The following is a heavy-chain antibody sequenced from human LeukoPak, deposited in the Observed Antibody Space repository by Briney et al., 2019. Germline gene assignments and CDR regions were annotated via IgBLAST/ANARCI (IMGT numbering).Heavy chain of an antibody. J-gene: IGHJ4*02. Sequence: GGSLRLSCAASGFTFSSYAMSWVRQAPGRGLEWVSAISGSGGSTYYADSVKGRFTISRDNSKNTLYLQMNSLRAEDTAVYYCAKVGRYNWNDADVAYFDYWGQGTLVTVSS. CDR1: GFTFSSYA. V-gene: IGHV3-23*01. D-gene: IGHD1-20*01. CDR2: ISGSGGST. CDR3: AKVGRYNWNDADVAYFDY.